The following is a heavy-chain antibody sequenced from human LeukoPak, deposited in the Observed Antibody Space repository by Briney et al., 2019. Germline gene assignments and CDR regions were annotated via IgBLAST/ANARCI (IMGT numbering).Heavy chain of an antibody. CDR2: IDERGTNA. Sequence: GGSLRLSCAASGFTFSSHWMHWVRQAPGKGLVWVSRIDERGTNAMYADSVKGRFSISKDNAKNTVNLQMNSLRADDTGVYYCIRDESLWRLDYWGQGTLVTVSS. CDR1: GFTFSSHW. CDR3: IRDESLWRLDY. D-gene: IGHD2-21*01. J-gene: IGHJ4*02. V-gene: IGHV3-74*03.